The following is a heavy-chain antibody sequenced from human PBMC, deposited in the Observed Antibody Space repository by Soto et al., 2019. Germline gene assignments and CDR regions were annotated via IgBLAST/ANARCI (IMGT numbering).Heavy chain of an antibody. J-gene: IGHJ3*02. V-gene: IGHV3-30-3*01. CDR2: ITYDGSNK. D-gene: IGHD3-22*01. Sequence: QVQLVESGGGVVQPGRSLRLSCAASGFTFSSYSIHWVRQAPGKGLEWVAVITYDGSNKYYADSVKGRVTISRDNSQYMLYLQLNSLRSEDMAVYYCARDRRCYESGGYSSPSAFDIWGQGTVVTVSS. CDR1: GFTFSSYS. CDR3: ARDRRCYESGGYSSPSAFDI.